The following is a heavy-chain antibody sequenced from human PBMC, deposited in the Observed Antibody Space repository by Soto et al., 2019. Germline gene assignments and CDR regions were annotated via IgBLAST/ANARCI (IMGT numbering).Heavy chain of an antibody. CDR3: ARGDYYDTSGYYFGY. Sequence: SQTLSLTCAISGDSVSSNSAAWNWIRRSPSRGLEWLGRTYCRSKWYNDYAISVRGRITINPDTSKNQFSLQLNSVTPEDTAVYYCARGDYYDTSGYYFGYWGQGTLVTVSS. D-gene: IGHD3-22*01. CDR2: TYCRSKWYN. J-gene: IGHJ4*02. V-gene: IGHV6-1*01. CDR1: GDSVSSNSAA.